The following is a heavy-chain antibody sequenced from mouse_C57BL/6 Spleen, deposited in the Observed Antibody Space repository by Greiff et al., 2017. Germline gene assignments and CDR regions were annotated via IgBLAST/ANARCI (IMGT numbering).Heavy chain of an antibody. CDR1: GFSLTRSV. V-gene: IGHV2-5*01. CDR3: AKNGGEYDYDGAWFAY. Sequence: VKLVESGPGLVQPSQSLSITCTVSGFSLTRSVVHWVRQSPGKGLEWLGVIWRGGSTDYNAAFMSRLSITKDNSKSQVFFKMNSLQADDTAIYYCAKNGGEYDYDGAWFAYWGQGTLVTVSA. D-gene: IGHD2-4*01. CDR2: IWRGGST. J-gene: IGHJ3*01.